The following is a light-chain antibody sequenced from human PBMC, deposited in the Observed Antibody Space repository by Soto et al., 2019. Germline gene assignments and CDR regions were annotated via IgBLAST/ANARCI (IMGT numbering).Light chain of an antibody. CDR3: QQSYSTPT. CDR1: QSISRY. J-gene: IGKJ1*01. Sequence: DIQMTQSPSSLSASVGDRVTINCRASQSISRYLNWYQQKPGKAPKLLIYAASSLQSGVPSRFSGSGSGTDCTLIISSLQPEDFATYYCQQSYSTPTFGQGTKVEIK. CDR2: AAS. V-gene: IGKV1-39*01.